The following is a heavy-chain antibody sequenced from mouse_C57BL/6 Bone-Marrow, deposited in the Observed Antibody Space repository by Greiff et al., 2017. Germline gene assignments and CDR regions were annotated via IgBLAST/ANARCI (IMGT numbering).Heavy chain of an antibody. V-gene: IGHV1-39*01. CDR1: GYSFTDYN. D-gene: IGHD2-3*01. J-gene: IGHJ1*01. CDR3: SRGRCLLRWYIDV. CDR2: INPNYGTT. Sequence: VQLQQSGPELVKPGASVKISCKASGYSFTDYNMNWVKQSNGKSLEWIGVINPNYGTTSYNQKFKGKATLTVDQSSSTAYMQLNSLTSEDSAVYYWSRGRCLLRWYIDVWGAGTTVTVSS.